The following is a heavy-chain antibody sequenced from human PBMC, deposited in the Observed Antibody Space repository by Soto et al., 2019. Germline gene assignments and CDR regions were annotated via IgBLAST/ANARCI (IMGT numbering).Heavy chain of an antibody. CDR2: ISSSGSYI. J-gene: IGHJ4*02. Sequence: GGSLRLSCAASGFTFNIYSVNWVRQAPGEGLEWVSSISSSGSYIYYADSVKGRFTISRDNAKNSLYLQMNSLRAEDTAVYYFARDPTYDWRQLRLDSWGQGTLVTVSS. V-gene: IGHV3-21*01. D-gene: IGHD3-16*01. CDR3: ARDPTYDWRQLRLDS. CDR1: GFTFNIYS.